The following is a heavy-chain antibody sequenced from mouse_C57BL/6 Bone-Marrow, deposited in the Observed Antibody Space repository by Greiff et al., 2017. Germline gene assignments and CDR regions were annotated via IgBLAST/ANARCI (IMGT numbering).Heavy chain of an antibody. CDR1: GYTFTSYW. CDR3: ARDGSSLGWFAY. CDR2: IDPSDSYT. Sequence: QVQLQQPVAELVMPGASVKLSCKASGYTFTSYWMHWVKQRPGQGLEWIGEIDPSDSYTNYNQKFKGKSTLTVDKSSSTAYMQLSSLTSEDSAVYDCARDGSSLGWFAYWGQGTLVTVSA. V-gene: IGHV1-69*01. J-gene: IGHJ3*01. D-gene: IGHD1-1*01.